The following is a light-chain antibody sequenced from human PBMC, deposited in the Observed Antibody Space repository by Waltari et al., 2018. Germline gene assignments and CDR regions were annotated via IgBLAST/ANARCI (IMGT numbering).Light chain of an antibody. V-gene: IGLV1-47*01. Sequence: QSVLTQPPSASGTPGQRVTISRSGSISNLGTTYVYWYQQFPGTAPKLLIQRNNQRPSGVPDRFSGSKSGTSASLAISGLRSEDEADYYCASWDDSLSVGVFGGGTKLTVL. CDR1: ISNLGTTY. J-gene: IGLJ3*02. CDR2: RNN. CDR3: ASWDDSLSVGV.